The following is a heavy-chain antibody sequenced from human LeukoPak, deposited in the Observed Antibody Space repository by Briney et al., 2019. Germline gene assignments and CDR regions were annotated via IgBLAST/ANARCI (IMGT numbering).Heavy chain of an antibody. CDR1: GGSISSSDYY. D-gene: IGHD6-13*01. Sequence: SETLSLTCTVSGGSISSSDYYWTWIRQPPGKGLEWVGEINHSASTNYNPSLKSRVTISVDTSKNQFSLKLSSVTAADTAVYYCARGRYELLSIAAAGREYWFDPWGQGTLVTVSS. V-gene: IGHV4-39*07. CDR2: INHSAST. CDR3: ARGRYELLSIAAAGREYWFDP. J-gene: IGHJ5*02.